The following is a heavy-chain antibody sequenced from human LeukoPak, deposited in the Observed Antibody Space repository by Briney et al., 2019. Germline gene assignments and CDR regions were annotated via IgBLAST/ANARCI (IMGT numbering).Heavy chain of an antibody. Sequence: PGGSLRLSCTTSGFTFSTSAMNRVRQAPGKGLEWVSSINNVGSHIYYADSVRGRFIISRDNAKNSFFLQMSNLRAEDTAVYYCARDIVATIVDYWGQGTLVTVSS. CDR2: INNVGSHI. CDR3: ARDIVATIVDY. V-gene: IGHV3-21*01. CDR1: GFTFSTSA. D-gene: IGHD5-12*01. J-gene: IGHJ4*02.